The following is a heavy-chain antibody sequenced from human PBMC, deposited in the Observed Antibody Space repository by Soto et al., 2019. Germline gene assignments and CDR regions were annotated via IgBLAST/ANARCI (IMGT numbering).Heavy chain of an antibody. D-gene: IGHD3-22*01. V-gene: IGHV4-59*01. J-gene: IGHJ4*02. CDR2: IYYSGST. CDR3: ALLRHYYDSSGYFDY. CDR1: GGSISSYY. Sequence: SETLSLTCTVAGGSISSYYWSWIRQPTGKGLELIGYIYYSGSTNYNPSLKSRVTISVDTSKNQFSLKLSSVTAADTAVYYCALLRHYYDSSGYFDYWGQGTLVTVSS.